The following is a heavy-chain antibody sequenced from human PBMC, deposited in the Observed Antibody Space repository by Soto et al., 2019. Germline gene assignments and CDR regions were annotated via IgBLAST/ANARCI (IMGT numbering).Heavy chain of an antibody. CDR2: ISSSSSTI. J-gene: IGHJ3*02. D-gene: IGHD6-13*01. CDR1: GFTFSSYS. CDR3: AREWGIAAAGTYAFDI. Sequence: LSLTCAASGFTFSSYSMNWVRQAPGKGLEWVSYISSSSSTIYYADSVKGRFTISRDNAKNSLYLQMNSLRDEDTAVYYCAREWGIAAAGTYAFDIWGQGTMVTVSS. V-gene: IGHV3-48*02.